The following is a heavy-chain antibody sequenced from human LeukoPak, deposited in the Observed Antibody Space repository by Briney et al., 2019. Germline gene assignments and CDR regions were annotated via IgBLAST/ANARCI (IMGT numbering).Heavy chain of an antibody. CDR3: ASSLHYATGEYYYHYMNV. D-gene: IGHD3-16*01. J-gene: IGHJ6*03. CDR1: GYTFTGYY. CDR2: INPNSGGT. Sequence: ASVKVSCKASGYTFTGYYMHWVRQAPGQGLEWMGWINPNSGGTNYAQKFQGRVTMTRDTSISTAYMELSRLRSDDTAVYYCASSLHYATGEYYYHYMNVWGKGTTVTVSS. V-gene: IGHV1-2*02.